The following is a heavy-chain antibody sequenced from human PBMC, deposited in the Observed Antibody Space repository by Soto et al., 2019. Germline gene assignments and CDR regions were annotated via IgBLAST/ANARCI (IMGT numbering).Heavy chain of an antibody. D-gene: IGHD1-1*01. CDR1: GYTFTTYG. V-gene: IGHV1-18*04. CDR3: ARDGERDTGLNFYYYLHGMDA. J-gene: IGHJ6*02. CDR2: ISPYNGTT. Sequence: GASVKVSCKASGYTFTTYGISWVRQAPGQGLEWMGWISPYNGTTKYAEKFQGEMTMTTDTATSTAYMDLRSLRSDDTAVYYCARDGERDTGLNFYYYLHGMDAWGQGTTVTVSS.